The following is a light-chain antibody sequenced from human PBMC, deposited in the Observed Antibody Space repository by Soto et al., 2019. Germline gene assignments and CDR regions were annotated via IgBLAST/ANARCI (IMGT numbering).Light chain of an antibody. V-gene: IGKV3-20*01. J-gene: IGKJ1*01. CDR1: QSVSNNY. CDR2: GAS. CDR3: QQYGSSGT. Sequence: IGITHSPGPLSLSPGERATLSCMASQSVSNNYLAWYQQKPGQAPRLLIYGASNRATGIPDRFSGSGSGTDFTLTISRLEPEDFAVYYCQQYGSSGTFGQGTKVDIK.